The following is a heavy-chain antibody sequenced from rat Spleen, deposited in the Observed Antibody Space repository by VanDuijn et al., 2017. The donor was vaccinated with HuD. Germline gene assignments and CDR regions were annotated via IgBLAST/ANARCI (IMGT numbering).Heavy chain of an antibody. J-gene: IGHJ3*01. D-gene: IGHD1-11*01. Sequence: EVQLVESGGGLVQPGRSLKLSCAASGFTFSNYDMAWVRQVPTKGLEWVASIRNGGDNSYYRDSVKGRFTISRDDAKSTLYLQMDSLRSEDTATYYCARHYGRYGDWFAYWGQGTLVTVSS. CDR3: ARHYGRYGDWFAY. CDR1: GFTFSNYD. CDR2: IRNGGDNS. V-gene: IGHV5S23*01.